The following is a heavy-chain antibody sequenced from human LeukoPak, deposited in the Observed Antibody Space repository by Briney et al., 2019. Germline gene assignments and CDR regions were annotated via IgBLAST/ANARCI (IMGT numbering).Heavy chain of an antibody. CDR3: ARGFRRGYSYGYNFDY. CDR2: ISSSGSTI. CDR1: GFTFSDYY. Sequence: GGSLRLSXAASGFTFSDYYMSWIRQAPGKGLEWVSYISSSGSTIYYADSVKGRFTISRDNAKNSLYLQMNSLRAEDTAVYYCARGFRRGYSYGYNFDYWGQGTLVTVSS. V-gene: IGHV3-11*04. D-gene: IGHD5-18*01. J-gene: IGHJ4*02.